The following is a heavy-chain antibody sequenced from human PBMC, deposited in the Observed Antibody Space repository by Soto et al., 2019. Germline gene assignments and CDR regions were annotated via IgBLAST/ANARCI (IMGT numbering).Heavy chain of an antibody. CDR1: GFTFSSYD. J-gene: IGHJ6*03. CDR3: ARGTSSGYYYMDV. CDR2: IGTAGDT. Sequence: EVQLVESGGGLVQPGGSLRLSCAASGFTFSSYDMHWVRQATGKGLEWVSAIGTAGDTYYPGSVKGRFTISRGNAKNSLYLQMNSLRAGDTAVYYCARGTSSGYYYMDVWGKGTAVTVSS. D-gene: IGHD6-19*01. V-gene: IGHV3-13*01.